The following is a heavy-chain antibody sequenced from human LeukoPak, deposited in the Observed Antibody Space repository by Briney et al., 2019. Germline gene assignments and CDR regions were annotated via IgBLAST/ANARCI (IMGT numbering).Heavy chain of an antibody. Sequence: PSGTLSLTCAVSGGSISSSNWWSWVRQPPGKGLEWIGEIYHSGSTNYNPSLKSRVTISVDTSKNQFSLKLSSVTAADTAVYYCARVGTRIAVAGSSFDYWGQGTLVTVSS. V-gene: IGHV4-4*02. CDR1: GGSISSSNW. D-gene: IGHD6-19*01. CDR3: ARVGTRIAVAGSSFDY. CDR2: IYHSGST. J-gene: IGHJ4*02.